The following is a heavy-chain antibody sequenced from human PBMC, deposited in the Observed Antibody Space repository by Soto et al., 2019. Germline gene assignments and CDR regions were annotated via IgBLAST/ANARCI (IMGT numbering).Heavy chain of an antibody. D-gene: IGHD1-26*01. V-gene: IGHV1-24*01. CDR2: SAPEEGEP. CDR3: AADRKIVGTIGAFDF. CDR1: GYTFSNYG. J-gene: IGHJ4*02. Sequence: ASVKVSCKASGYTFSNYGISWVRQGPGQGLEWMGRSAPEEGEPIYPQKFQGRVSMTEDPSTDTAYMELTSLRFEDTAVYFCAADRKIVGTIGAFDFWGQGAQVTVS.